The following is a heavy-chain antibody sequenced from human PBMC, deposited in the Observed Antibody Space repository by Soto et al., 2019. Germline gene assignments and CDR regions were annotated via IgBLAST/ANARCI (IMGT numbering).Heavy chain of an antibody. CDR2: IMPVFHTT. Sequence: QVQLVQSGAEVKKPGSSVKVSCQASGGTFNNFAFTWVRKAPGQGLEWLGGIMPVFHTTNIAQTFQDRITVTADDFTTTVYMEMTSLRYDDTAVYYCATATISPVSATLYHYGMDVWGQGTTVTVSS. J-gene: IGHJ6*02. V-gene: IGHV1-69*01. D-gene: IGHD6-25*01. CDR3: ATATISPVSATLYHYGMDV. CDR1: GGTFNNFA.